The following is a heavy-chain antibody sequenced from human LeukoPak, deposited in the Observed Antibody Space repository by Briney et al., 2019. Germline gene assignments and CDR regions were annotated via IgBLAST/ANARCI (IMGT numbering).Heavy chain of an antibody. CDR2: ISAYNGNT. V-gene: IGHV1-18*01. CDR1: GYTFTSYG. J-gene: IGHJ4*02. CDR3: ARVRGSSFWQQLVLESDFDY. D-gene: IGHD6-13*01. Sequence: GASVKVSCKASGYTFTSYGISWVRQAPGQGLEWMGWISAYNGNTNYAQKLQGRVTMTTDTSTSTAYMELRSLRSGDTAVYYCARVRGSSFWQQLVLESDFDYWGQGTLVTVSS.